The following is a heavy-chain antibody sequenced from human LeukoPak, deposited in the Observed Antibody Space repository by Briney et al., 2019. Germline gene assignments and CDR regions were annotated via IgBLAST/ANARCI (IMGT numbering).Heavy chain of an antibody. V-gene: IGHV3-48*03. J-gene: IGHJ3*01. CDR2: ISNSGSDT. D-gene: IGHD3-22*01. Sequence: GGSLRLSCAASGFGFSTYEMNWVRQAPGKDLEWVSYISNSGSDTYYADSVKGRFTISRDNAKNSLYLQMNSLRAEDTAVYYCAAYYYDSSPKDVWGQGTMVTVSS. CDR1: GFGFSTYE. CDR3: AAYYYDSSPKDV.